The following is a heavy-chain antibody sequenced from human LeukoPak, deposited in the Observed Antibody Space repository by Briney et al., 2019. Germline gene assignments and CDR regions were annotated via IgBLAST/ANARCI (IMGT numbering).Heavy chain of an antibody. Sequence: GGSLRLSCAASGFTFSSYAMSWVRQAPGKGLEWVSAISGSGGSTYYADSVKGRFTISRDNSKNTLYLQMNSLRAEDTAVYYCAGDQDIVVVPAARRGYYYYGMDVWGQGTTVTVSS. D-gene: IGHD2-2*01. CDR1: GFTFSSYA. J-gene: IGHJ6*02. CDR3: AGDQDIVVVPAARRGYYYYGMDV. CDR2: ISGSGGST. V-gene: IGHV3-23*01.